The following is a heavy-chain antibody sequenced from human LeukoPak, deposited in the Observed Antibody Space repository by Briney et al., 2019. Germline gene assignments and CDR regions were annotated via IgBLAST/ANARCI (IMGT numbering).Heavy chain of an antibody. J-gene: IGHJ4*02. V-gene: IGHV1-2*02. CDR3: ARASGGWQQPGVY. CDR2: INPNSGGT. Sequence: ASVKVSCKASGYTFTGYYMHWVRQAPGQGLEWMGWINPNSGGTNYAQKFQGRVTMTRDTSTSTAYMELRSLRSDDTAVYYCARASGGWQQPGVYWGQGTLVTVSS. D-gene: IGHD6-13*01. CDR1: GYTFTGYY.